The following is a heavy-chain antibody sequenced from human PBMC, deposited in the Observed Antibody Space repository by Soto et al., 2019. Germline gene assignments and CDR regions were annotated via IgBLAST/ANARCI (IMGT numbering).Heavy chain of an antibody. D-gene: IGHD4-17*01. CDR2: IIPILGIA. Sequence: QVQLVQSGAEVKKPGSSVKVSCKASGGTFSSYTISWVRQAPGQGLEWMGRIIPILGIANYAQKFQGRVTSTADKSTSPAYMELSSLRSEDTAVYYCASGFFTVTNDYWGQGTLVTVSS. CDR3: ASGFFTVTNDY. CDR1: GGTFSSYT. J-gene: IGHJ4*02. V-gene: IGHV1-69*02.